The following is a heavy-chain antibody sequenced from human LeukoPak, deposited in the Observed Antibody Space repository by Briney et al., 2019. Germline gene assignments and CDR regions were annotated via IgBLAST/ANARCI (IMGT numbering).Heavy chain of an antibody. CDR2: IYYGGST. V-gene: IGHV4-39*01. CDR3: ARHDIPYSGWYPGPLDY. D-gene: IGHD6-19*01. Sequence: SETLSLTCTVSGGSISSGTYYWGWIRQPPGKGLEWIGSIYYGGSTYYSPSLKSRVTISVDTPKNQISLKLISVTAADTAVYYCARHDIPYSGWYPGPLDYWGQGTLVTVSS. J-gene: IGHJ4*02. CDR1: GGSISSGTYY.